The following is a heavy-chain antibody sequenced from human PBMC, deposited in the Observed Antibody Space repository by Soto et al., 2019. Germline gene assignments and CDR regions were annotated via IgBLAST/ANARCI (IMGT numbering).Heavy chain of an antibody. CDR1: GGTFNSYG. V-gene: IGHV1-69*06. Sequence: QDHLAQSGAEVKKPGSSVTVSCKASGGTFNSYGISWVRQAPGQGLDWMGVIIPLYGTVNYAQKFQGRVSITAYTSTSTAYMDLSSLRSDDTAVYYCARVRVIRGVIPSHFGLWGQGTMVTVSS. D-gene: IGHD3-10*01. CDR3: ARVRVIRGVIPSHFGL. J-gene: IGHJ4*02. CDR2: IIPLYGTV.